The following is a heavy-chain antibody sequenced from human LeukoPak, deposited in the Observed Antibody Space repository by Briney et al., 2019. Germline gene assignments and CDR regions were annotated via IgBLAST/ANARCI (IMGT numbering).Heavy chain of an antibody. CDR1: GFTVSSNY. D-gene: IGHD3-22*01. Sequence: GGSLRLSRAASGFTVSSNYMSWVRQAPGKGLEWVSVIYSGGSTYYADSVKGRFTISRDNSKNTLYLQMNSLRAEDTAVYYCARAGPYDSYDYWGQGTLVTVSS. V-gene: IGHV3-53*01. J-gene: IGHJ4*02. CDR3: ARAGPYDSYDY. CDR2: IYSGGST.